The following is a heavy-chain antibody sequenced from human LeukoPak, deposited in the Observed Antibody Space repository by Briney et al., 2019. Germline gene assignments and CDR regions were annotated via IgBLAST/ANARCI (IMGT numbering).Heavy chain of an antibody. V-gene: IGHV4-30-4*08. J-gene: IGHJ3*02. CDR2: IYYSGST. CDR1: GGSISSYY. CDR3: AREANYYDSSGYYAFDI. D-gene: IGHD3-22*01. Sequence: PSETLSLTCTVSGGSISSYYWSWIRQPPGKGLEWIGYIYYSGSTYYNPSLKSRVTISVDTSKNQFSLKLSSVTAADTAVYYCAREANYYDSSGYYAFDIWGQGTMVTVSS.